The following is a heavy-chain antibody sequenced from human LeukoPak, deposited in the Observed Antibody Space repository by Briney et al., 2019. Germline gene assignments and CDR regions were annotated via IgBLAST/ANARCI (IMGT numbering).Heavy chain of an antibody. Sequence: RASVKVSCKASGGTFSTYAISWVRQAPGQGLEWMGGIIPIFGTSNYAQNFQGRVTITADESTSTAYMELRSLRSDDTAVYYCARSGRITMVRGVSDYWGQGTLVTVSS. J-gene: IGHJ4*02. CDR3: ARSGRITMVRGVSDY. D-gene: IGHD3-10*01. CDR2: IIPIFGTS. CDR1: GGTFSTYA. V-gene: IGHV1-69*13.